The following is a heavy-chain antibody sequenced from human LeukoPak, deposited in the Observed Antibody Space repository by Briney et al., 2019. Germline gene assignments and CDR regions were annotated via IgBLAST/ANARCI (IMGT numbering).Heavy chain of an antibody. CDR2: IHNSGST. CDR1: GGSISNNNSY. Sequence: SQTLSLTCTVSGGSISNNNSYWGWIRQPPGKGLEWIVSIHNSGSTYYNPSLKSRVTISVDTSKNQFSLKLSSVTAADTAVYYCAREVRSSSWPNWFDPWGQGTLVTVSS. D-gene: IGHD6-13*01. V-gene: IGHV4-39*07. J-gene: IGHJ5*02. CDR3: AREVRSSSWPNWFDP.